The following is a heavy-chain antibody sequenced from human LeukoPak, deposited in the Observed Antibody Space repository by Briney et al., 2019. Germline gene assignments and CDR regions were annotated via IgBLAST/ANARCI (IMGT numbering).Heavy chain of an antibody. D-gene: IGHD2-8*01. CDR2: IYYSGST. Sequence: PSETLSLTYTVSGGSISSYYWSWIRQPPGKGLEWIGYIYYSGSTNYNPSLKSRVTISVDTSKNQFSLKLSSVTAADTAVYYCARERGSMEFDYWGQGTLVTVSS. J-gene: IGHJ4*02. CDR3: ARERGSMEFDY. V-gene: IGHV4-59*01. CDR1: GGSISSYY.